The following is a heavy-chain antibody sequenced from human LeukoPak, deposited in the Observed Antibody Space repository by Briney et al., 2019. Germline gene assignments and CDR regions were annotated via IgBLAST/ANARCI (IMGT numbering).Heavy chain of an antibody. J-gene: IGHJ4*02. CDR1: GGSISSGDYY. Sequence: SETLSLTCTVSGGSISSGDYYWSWIRQPPGKGLEWIGYIYYSGSTNYNPSLKSRVTISVDTSKNQFSLKLSSVTAADTAVYYCARDQRWSGYYYWGQGTLVTVSS. V-gene: IGHV4-61*08. D-gene: IGHD3-3*01. CDR2: IYYSGST. CDR3: ARDQRWSGYYY.